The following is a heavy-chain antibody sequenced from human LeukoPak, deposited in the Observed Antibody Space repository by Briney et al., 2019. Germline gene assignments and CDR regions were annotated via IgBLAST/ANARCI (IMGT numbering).Heavy chain of an antibody. J-gene: IGHJ3*01. CDR3: ARGDIKLVTYAFDV. Sequence: GGSLRLSCAASGFTFSNYGMHWVRQAPGKGLEWVAVISYDGSNKYYADSVKGRFTISRDNSKNTLYLQMNSLRAEDTAVYYCARGDIKLVTYAFDVWGQGTMVTVSS. CDR1: GFTFSNYG. D-gene: IGHD2-21*02. V-gene: IGHV3-30*03. CDR2: ISYDGSNK.